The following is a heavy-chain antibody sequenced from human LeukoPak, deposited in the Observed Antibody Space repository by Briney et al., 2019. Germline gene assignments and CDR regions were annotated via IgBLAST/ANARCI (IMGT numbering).Heavy chain of an antibody. CDR2: FDPENGET. CDR1: GYTLTELS. J-gene: IGHJ2*01. CDR3: ATGSDTSGYWVWNFDL. D-gene: IGHD3-22*01. V-gene: IGHV1-24*01. Sequence: ASVKVSCKVSGYTLTELSIHWVRQAPGKGLEWMGGFDPENGETIYAPMFQGRVTMTEDTSIDTAYMELSSLRYEDTAVYYCATGSDTSGYWVWNFDLWGRGTLVTVSS.